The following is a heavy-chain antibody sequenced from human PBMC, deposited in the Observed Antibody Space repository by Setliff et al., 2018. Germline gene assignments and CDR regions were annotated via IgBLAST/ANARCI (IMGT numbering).Heavy chain of an antibody. CDR1: GGSFSDYY. Sequence: SETLSLTCAVYGGSFSDYYWSWIRQPPGKGLEWLGEINRSGSTNCNPALKSRVTISVDTSKNQFSLRLSSVTAADTAVYYCAREGYYNFWSGFMDVWGQGTTVTVSS. D-gene: IGHD3-3*01. V-gene: IGHV4-34*01. J-gene: IGHJ6*02. CDR3: AREGYYNFWSGFMDV. CDR2: INRSGST.